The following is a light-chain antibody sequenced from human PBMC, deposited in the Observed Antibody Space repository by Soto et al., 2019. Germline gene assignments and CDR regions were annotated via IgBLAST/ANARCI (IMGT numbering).Light chain of an antibody. Sequence: DIQMTQSPSSLSASVGDRVTIPCRASQNIRNYLNWYHQKPGKAPKLLIFKASNLQSELPSRFSGSGSGTDFNVTISSLKPEDFATYYCQQSHSTPYTFGPGTKLEIK. CDR3: QQSHSTPYT. V-gene: IGKV1-39*01. J-gene: IGKJ2*01. CDR1: QNIRNY. CDR2: KAS.